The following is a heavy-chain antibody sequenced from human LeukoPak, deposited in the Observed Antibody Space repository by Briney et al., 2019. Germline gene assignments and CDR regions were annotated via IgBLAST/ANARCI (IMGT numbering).Heavy chain of an antibody. D-gene: IGHD2-15*01. J-gene: IGHJ4*02. Sequence: SETLSLTCTVSGVSISNYDWSWIRQPPGKGLGWIGYIYYSGSTNYNASLRNRVTISVDTSKNQFSLELNSVTAADTAVYYCARDAPNCSGGSCYPGSHDYWGQGTLVPVSS. CDR2: IYYSGST. V-gene: IGHV4-59*13. CDR1: GVSISNYD. CDR3: ARDAPNCSGGSCYPGSHDY.